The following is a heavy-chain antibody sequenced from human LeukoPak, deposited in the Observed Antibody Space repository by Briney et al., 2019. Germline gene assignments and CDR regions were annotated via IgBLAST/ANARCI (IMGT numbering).Heavy chain of an antibody. V-gene: IGHV3-9*01. Sequence: GRSLRLSCAASGFTFDDYAMQWVRQAPGKGLEWVSGISWNSGSIGYADSVKGRFTISRDNAKNSLYLQMNSLRAEDTALYYCAKSRTVTTGNWFDPWGQGTLVTVSS. CDR2: ISWNSGSI. D-gene: IGHD4-17*01. J-gene: IGHJ5*02. CDR1: GFTFDDYA. CDR3: AKSRTVTTGNWFDP.